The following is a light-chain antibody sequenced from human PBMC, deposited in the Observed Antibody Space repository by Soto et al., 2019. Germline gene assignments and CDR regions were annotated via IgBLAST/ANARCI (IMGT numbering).Light chain of an antibody. CDR3: QQYNNWTLT. CDR1: QSVSSN. J-gene: IGKJ1*01. V-gene: IGKV3-15*01. Sequence: EIVMTQSPATLSVSQGERATLSCRASQSVSSNLAWYQQKPGQAPRLLIYGASTRATGIPARFSGSGSGTEFNLTISSLQSEDFAVYYCQQYNNWTLTFGQGTKVEIK. CDR2: GAS.